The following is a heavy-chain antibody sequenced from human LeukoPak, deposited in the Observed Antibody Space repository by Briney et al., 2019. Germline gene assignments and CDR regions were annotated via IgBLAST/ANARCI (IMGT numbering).Heavy chain of an antibody. Sequence: GGSLRLSCAASGFTFSSFAMSWIRQAPGKGLEWVSSVSRSGVGTYYADSVRGRFTISRDNSKNTVFLQMNSLRAEDSAVYYRAKDYEVGSIDYWGQGTLVTVSS. CDR3: AKDYEVGSIDY. V-gene: IGHV3-23*01. CDR1: GFTFSSFA. D-gene: IGHD3-16*01. J-gene: IGHJ4*02. CDR2: VSRSGVGT.